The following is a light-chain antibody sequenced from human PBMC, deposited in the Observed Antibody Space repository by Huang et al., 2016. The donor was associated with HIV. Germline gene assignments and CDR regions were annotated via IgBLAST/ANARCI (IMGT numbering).Light chain of an antibody. V-gene: IGKV3-15*01. CDR1: QSVSFD. CDR2: GAS. Sequence: EIVMTQSPATLSVSPGVRATLSCRATQSVSFDLAGYQQRGGQAPRLLIYGASTRATGIPARFSGSGSGTEFTLTISSLQSEDFAVYYCQQYNNWPWTFGQGTKVEIE. J-gene: IGKJ1*01. CDR3: QQYNNWPWT.